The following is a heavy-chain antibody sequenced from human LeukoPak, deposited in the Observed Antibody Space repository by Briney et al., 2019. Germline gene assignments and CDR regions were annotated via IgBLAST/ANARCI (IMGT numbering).Heavy chain of an antibody. D-gene: IGHD4-11*01. CDR1: GGSISDYY. CDR3: ARGGDDYRLAPPLDY. J-gene: IGHJ4*02. CDR2: IYSSGST. V-gene: IGHV4-59*12. Sequence: SETLSLTCTVSGGSISDYYWSWIRQPPGKGLEWIGYIYSSGSTYYNPSLKSRVTISVDTSKNQFSLKLSSVTAADTAVYYCARGGDDYRLAPPLDYWGQGTLVTVSS.